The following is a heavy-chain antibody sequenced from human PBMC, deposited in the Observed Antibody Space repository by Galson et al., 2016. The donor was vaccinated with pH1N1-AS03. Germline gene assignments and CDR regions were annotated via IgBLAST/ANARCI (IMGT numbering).Heavy chain of an antibody. CDR3: ARDALLSLPGGIDY. CDR2: VSNDGNNK. V-gene: IGHV3-30*04. D-gene: IGHD1-26*01. J-gene: IGHJ4*02. Sequence: SLRLSCAVSGFHLNDYAMHWVRQAPGKGLEWMAAVSNDGNNKWYADSVKGRFTISRENSKNTLYLKVNSVRAEDTAVYYCARDALLSLPGGIDYWGQGTLVAASS. CDR1: GFHLNDYA.